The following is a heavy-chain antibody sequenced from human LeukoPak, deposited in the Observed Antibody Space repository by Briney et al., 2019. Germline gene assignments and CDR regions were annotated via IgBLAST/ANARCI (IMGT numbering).Heavy chain of an antibody. D-gene: IGHD6-13*01. Sequence: SETLSLTCTVSGGSISSSSYYWGWIRQLPGKGLEWIGSIYYSGSTYYNPSLKNRVTISVDTSKDQFSLKLSSVTAADTAVYYCARDSSSSGGGFDYWGQGTLVAVSP. V-gene: IGHV4-39*01. J-gene: IGHJ4*02. CDR2: IYYSGST. CDR1: GGSISSSSYY. CDR3: ARDSSSSGGGFDY.